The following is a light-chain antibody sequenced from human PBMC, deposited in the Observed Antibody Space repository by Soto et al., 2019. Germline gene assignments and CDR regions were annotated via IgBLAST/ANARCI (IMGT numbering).Light chain of an antibody. CDR1: QSVGSSY. V-gene: IGKV3-20*01. J-gene: IGKJ1*01. CDR2: VAS. CDR3: QQYNDWPPWT. Sequence: EIVLTQSPGTLSLSPGERATLSCRASQSVGSSYLAWYQQKPGQAPRLLIYVASSRATGIPDRFSGSGSGTDFTLTISRLEPEDFAVYYCQQYNDWPPWTFGQGTKVDVK.